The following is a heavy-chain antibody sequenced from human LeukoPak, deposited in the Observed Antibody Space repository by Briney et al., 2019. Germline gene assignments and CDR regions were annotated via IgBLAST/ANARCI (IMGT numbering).Heavy chain of an antibody. CDR2: IYTSGST. CDR3: ATGYDYYDSPALYFDL. Sequence: SETLSLTCTVSGGSISSGSYYWSWIRQPAGKGLEWIGRIYTSGSTNYNPSLKSRVTISVDTSKNQCSLKLTSVTAADTAVYYCATGYDYYDSPALYFDLWGRSTLVSVSS. CDR1: GGSISSGSYY. D-gene: IGHD3-22*01. V-gene: IGHV4-61*02. J-gene: IGHJ2*01.